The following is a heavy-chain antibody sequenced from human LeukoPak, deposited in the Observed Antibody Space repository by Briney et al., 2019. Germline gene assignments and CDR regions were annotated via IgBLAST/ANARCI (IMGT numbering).Heavy chain of an antibody. D-gene: IGHD1-1*01. CDR3: AREGAGDSGRYHSYFDH. CDR1: GFTFSSFA. V-gene: IGHV3-23*01. CDR2: INNRGGGT. Sequence: PGGSLRLSCVDSGFTFSSFAMSWVRQAPGKGQEWVSGINNRGGGTFYADSVQGRFTISRDDSKNTLYLEMNSLRAEDTAVYYCAREGAGDSGRYHSYFDHWGQGTLVTVSP. J-gene: IGHJ4*02.